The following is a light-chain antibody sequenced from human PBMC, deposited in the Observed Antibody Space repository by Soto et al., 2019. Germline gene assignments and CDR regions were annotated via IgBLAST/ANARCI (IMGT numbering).Light chain of an antibody. Sequence: SALTQPASVSGSPGQSITISCTGTSSDVGGYNYVSWYQQHPGEAPKLMIYDVRDRPPGVSNRFSGSKSGNTASLTISGLQADDEADYYCSSYTSSSTPVFGGGTKLTVL. CDR2: DVR. V-gene: IGLV2-14*01. CDR3: SSYTSSSTPV. CDR1: SSDVGGYNY. J-gene: IGLJ2*01.